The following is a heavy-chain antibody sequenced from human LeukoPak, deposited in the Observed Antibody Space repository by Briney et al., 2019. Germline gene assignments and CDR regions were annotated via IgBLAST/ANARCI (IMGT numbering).Heavy chain of an antibody. CDR2: IYYSGST. J-gene: IGHJ4*02. CDR3: ARATRGYSYGTFDY. CDR1: GGSISSSSYY. Sequence: PSETLSLTCTVSGGSISSSSYYWGWIRQHPGKGLEWIGYIYYSGSTYYNPSLKSRVTISVDTSKNQFSLKLSSVTAADTAVYYCARATRGYSYGTFDYWGQGTLVTVSS. D-gene: IGHD5-18*01. V-gene: IGHV4-31*03.